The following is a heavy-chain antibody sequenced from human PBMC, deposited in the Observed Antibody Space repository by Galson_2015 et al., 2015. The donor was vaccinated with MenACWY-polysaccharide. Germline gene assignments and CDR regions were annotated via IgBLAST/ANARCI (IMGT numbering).Heavy chain of an antibody. CDR3: ARENSYRYVMDV. CDR1: GDSVSNYSAA. V-gene: IGHV6-1*01. J-gene: IGHJ6*02. Sequence: CAISGDSVSNYSAAWNWIRQSPSRGLEWLGRTYYRSKWYNDYAVSVKSRITINPDTSKKQFSLQLNSVTPEDTAVYYCARENSYRYVMDVWGQGTTVTVSS. CDR2: TYYRSKWYN.